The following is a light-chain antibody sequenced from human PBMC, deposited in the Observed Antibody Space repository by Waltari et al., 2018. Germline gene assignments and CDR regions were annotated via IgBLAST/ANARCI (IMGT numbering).Light chain of an antibody. CDR3: AAWDDSLNGRV. Sequence: QSVLTQPPSVSEAPRQRVTISCSGSSSTIGNNAVTWYQQLPGKAPKLLIYYDDLLPSGVSDRFSGSKSGTSASLAISGLQSEDEADYYCAAWDDSLNGRVFGTGTKVTVL. CDR2: YDD. J-gene: IGLJ1*01. V-gene: IGLV1-36*01. CDR1: SSTIGNNA.